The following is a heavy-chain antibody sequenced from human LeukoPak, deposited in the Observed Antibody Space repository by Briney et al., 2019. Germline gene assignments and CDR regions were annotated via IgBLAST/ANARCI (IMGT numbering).Heavy chain of an antibody. D-gene: IGHD6-19*01. Sequence: GGSLRLSCAASGFTFSSYAMSWVRQAPGKGLEWVSVTYSNGRTYYADSVKGRFTISSDISKNTLYLQMNSLRAEDTAVYYCAKGFSGWYYSFDYWGQGTLVTVSS. J-gene: IGHJ4*02. CDR1: GFTFSSYA. V-gene: IGHV3-23*05. CDR2: TYSNGRT. CDR3: AKGFSGWYYSFDY.